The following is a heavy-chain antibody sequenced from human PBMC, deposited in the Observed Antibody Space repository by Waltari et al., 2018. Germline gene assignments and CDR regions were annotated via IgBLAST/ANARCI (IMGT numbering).Heavy chain of an antibody. J-gene: IGHJ3*02. V-gene: IGHV3-7*01. CDR1: GFTLSNYW. Sequence: AASGFTLSNYWMSWVRQAPGKGPEWVANIMTDGREEYYVDSVRGRFTISRDNAKNSLYLQMNSLRPEDTAVYYCVRDQWFAFDIWGQGTMVTVSS. CDR3: VRDQWFAFDI. D-gene: IGHD3-22*01. CDR2: IMTDGREE.